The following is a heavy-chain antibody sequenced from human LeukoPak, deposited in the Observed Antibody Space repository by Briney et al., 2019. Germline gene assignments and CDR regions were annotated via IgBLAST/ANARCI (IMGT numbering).Heavy chain of an antibody. CDR1: GYTLTESS. CDR3: ATVPPRSIAAAGLDY. D-gene: IGHD6-13*01. Sequence: ASVKVSCKVSGYTLTESSMHWVRQAPGKGLEWMGGFDPEDGETIYAQKFQGRVTMTEDTSTDTAYMELSSLRSEDTAVYYCATVPPRSIAAAGLDYWGQGTLVTVSS. J-gene: IGHJ4*02. CDR2: FDPEDGET. V-gene: IGHV1-24*01.